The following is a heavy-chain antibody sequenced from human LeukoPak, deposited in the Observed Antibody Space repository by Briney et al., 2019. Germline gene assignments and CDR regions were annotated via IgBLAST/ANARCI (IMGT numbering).Heavy chain of an antibody. CDR1: GFTFTSYE. CDR2: ISSRGSTI. V-gene: IGHV3-48*03. CDR3: ASLLYYYDSSGYSNWFDP. D-gene: IGHD3-22*01. Sequence: GGSLRLSCAASGFTFTSYEMNWVRQAPGKRLKWVSYISSRGSTIYYEESVKGRFTISRDNAKSSLYLQMNSLRAEDTAVYYCASLLYYYDSSGYSNWFDPWGQGTLVTVSS. J-gene: IGHJ5*02.